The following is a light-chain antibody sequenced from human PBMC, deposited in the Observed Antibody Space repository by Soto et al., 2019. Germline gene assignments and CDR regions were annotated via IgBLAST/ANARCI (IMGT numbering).Light chain of an antibody. CDR2: RSN. J-gene: IGLJ2*01. V-gene: IGLV1-47*01. CDR3: AAWDDSLSGPV. CDR1: SSNIGSNY. Sequence: QSVLTQPPSASATPGQRVIISCSGSSSNIGSNYVYCYQQLPGTAPKLLIYRSNHRPSEVADRFSGSKSGTSASLAIIGLRSEDEADYHCAAWDDSLSGPVFGGGTKLTVL.